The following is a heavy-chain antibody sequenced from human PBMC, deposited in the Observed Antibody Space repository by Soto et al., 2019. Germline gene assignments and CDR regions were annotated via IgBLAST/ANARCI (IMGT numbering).Heavy chain of an antibody. CDR3: ARDNVVVPAAMVY. Sequence: PSETLSLTCTVSGGSISSGGYYWSWIRQHPGKGLEWIGYIYYSGSTYYNPSLKSRVTISVDTSKNQFSLKLSSVTAADTAVYYCARDNVVVPAAMVYWGQGTLVTVSS. D-gene: IGHD2-2*01. CDR1: GGSISSGGYY. J-gene: IGHJ4*02. CDR2: IYYSGST. V-gene: IGHV4-31*03.